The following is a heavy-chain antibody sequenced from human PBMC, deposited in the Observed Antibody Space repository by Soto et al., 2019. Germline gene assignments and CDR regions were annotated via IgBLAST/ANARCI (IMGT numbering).Heavy chain of an antibody. CDR1: GASISSSY. Sequence: PSETLSLTCTVSGASISSSYWSWIRQSPERGLEWIAYLYHTGATNYNPSLKSRVTISLDTSKGQFSLNLTSLTTADTAVYFCARGGNRYSNVASGVGGFDFWGQGSLVTVSS. D-gene: IGHD5-12*01. CDR2: LYHTGAT. CDR3: ARGGNRYSNVASGVGGFDF. J-gene: IGHJ4*02. V-gene: IGHV4-59*01.